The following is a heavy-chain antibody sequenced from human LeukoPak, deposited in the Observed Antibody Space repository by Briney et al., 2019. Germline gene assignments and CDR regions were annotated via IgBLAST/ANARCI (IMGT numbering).Heavy chain of an antibody. V-gene: IGHV4-4*07. D-gene: IGHD3-22*01. CDR2: IYTSGST. J-gene: IGHJ4*02. CDR3: ARGGYDSSGYYNYFDY. CDR1: GGSISSYY. Sequence: SETLSLTCTVSGGSISSYYWSWIRQPAGKGLEWIGRIYTSGSTNYNPSLKSRVTISVDKSKNQFSLKLSPVTAADTAVYYCARGGYDSSGYYNYFDYWGQGTLVTVSS.